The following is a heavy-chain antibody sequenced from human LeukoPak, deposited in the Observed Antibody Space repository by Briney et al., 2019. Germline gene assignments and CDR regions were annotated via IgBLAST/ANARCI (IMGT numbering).Heavy chain of an antibody. CDR1: GFSLTRSW. D-gene: IGHD4-17*01. J-gene: IGHJ3*02. CDR2: INQEENGE. V-gene: IGHV3-7*01. Sequence: GGSLRPSWAPFGFSLTRSWRTWVRQVHGKGPEWVANINQEENGEAYVDSVRGRFTISRDNAKKSLYLDMNSLRAEDTAVYYCARDPYDDGPSYGAFDIWGQGTTVTVSS. CDR3: ARDPYDDGPSYGAFDI.